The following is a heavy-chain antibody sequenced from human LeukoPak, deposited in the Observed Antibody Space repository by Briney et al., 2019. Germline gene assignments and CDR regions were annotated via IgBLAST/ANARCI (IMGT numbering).Heavy chain of an antibody. Sequence: SETLSLTCTVSGGSISSSSYYWGWIRQPPGKGLEWIGSIYYSGSTYYNSSLKSRVTIPVDTPKNQFSLKLSSVTAADTAVYYCARNYYDSSGYWTAWGQGTLVTVSS. CDR3: ARNYYDSSGYWTA. D-gene: IGHD3-22*01. CDR2: IYYSGST. J-gene: IGHJ5*02. V-gene: IGHV4-39*01. CDR1: GGSISSSSYY.